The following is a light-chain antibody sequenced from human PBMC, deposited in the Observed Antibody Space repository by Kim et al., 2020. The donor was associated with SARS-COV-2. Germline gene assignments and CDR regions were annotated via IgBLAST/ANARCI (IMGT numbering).Light chain of an antibody. CDR2: VAS. J-gene: IGKJ5*01. CDR3: QQYENLPIT. CDR1: QDITNS. V-gene: IGKV1-33*01. Sequence: ASVGDRVTITCQTSQDITNSLNWFQQKPGKAPKLLIYVASNVGTGVPSRFSGSGSGTDFTFTISSLQAEDIATYYCQQYENLPITFGQGTRLEIK.